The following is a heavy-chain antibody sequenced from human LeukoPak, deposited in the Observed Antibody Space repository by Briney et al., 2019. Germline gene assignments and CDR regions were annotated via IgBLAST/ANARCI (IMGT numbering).Heavy chain of an antibody. V-gene: IGHV3-21*01. D-gene: IGHD1-26*01. CDR3: ARDVGLDY. Sequence: PGGSLRLSCAASGFTFSSYGMHWVRQAPGKGLEWVSSISTSSSYIYYADSVKGRFTISRDNAKKSLYLQMNSLRDEDTAVYYCARDVGLDYWGQGTLVTVSS. J-gene: IGHJ4*02. CDR2: ISTSSSYI. CDR1: GFTFSSYG.